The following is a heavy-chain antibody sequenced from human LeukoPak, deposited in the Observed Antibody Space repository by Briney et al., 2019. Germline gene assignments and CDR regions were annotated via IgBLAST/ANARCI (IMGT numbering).Heavy chain of an antibody. V-gene: IGHV3-30*18. CDR1: GFTFSSYG. Sequence: GGSLRLSCTASGFTFSSYGMHWVRQAPGKGLEWVAVISYDGSNKYYADSVKGRFTISRDNSKNTLYLLMNSLRAEDTAVYYCAKGHDYGGNSVDYWGQGTLVTVSS. J-gene: IGHJ4*02. D-gene: IGHD4-23*01. CDR2: ISYDGSNK. CDR3: AKGHDYGGNSVDY.